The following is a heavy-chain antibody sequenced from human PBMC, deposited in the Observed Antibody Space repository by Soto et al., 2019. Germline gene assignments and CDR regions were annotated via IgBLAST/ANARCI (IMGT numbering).Heavy chain of an antibody. V-gene: IGHV1-18*01. J-gene: IGHJ6*02. Sequence: ASVKVSCKASGYTFTRYGFSWVRQAPGQGLEWMGWISTYNENTKYPQKFQGRVTMTRDTSISTAYMELSRLRSDDTAVYYCATYPPLLRGMDVWGQGTTVTVSS. D-gene: IGHD1-26*01. CDR2: ISTYNENT. CDR1: GYTFTRYG. CDR3: ATYPPLLRGMDV.